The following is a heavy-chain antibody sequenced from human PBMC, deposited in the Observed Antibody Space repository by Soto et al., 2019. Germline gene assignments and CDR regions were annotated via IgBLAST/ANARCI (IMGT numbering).Heavy chain of an antibody. CDR3: ARGVGDDAYRWFDP. CDR1: GYTFTSYD. D-gene: IGHD2-21*02. Sequence: ASLKVSCKASGYTFTSYDINWVRQATGQGLEGMGWMNPNSGNTGYAQKFQGRVTMTRNTSISTAYMELSSLRSEDTAVYYCARGVGDDAYRWFDPWGQGTLVTVSS. CDR2: MNPNSGNT. J-gene: IGHJ5*02. V-gene: IGHV1-8*01.